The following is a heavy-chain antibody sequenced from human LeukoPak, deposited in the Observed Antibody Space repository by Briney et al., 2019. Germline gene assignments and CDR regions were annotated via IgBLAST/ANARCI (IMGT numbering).Heavy chain of an antibody. CDR1: GFMFSDYF. CDR2: ISSNSKYT. V-gene: IGHV3-11*06. Sequence: KPGGSLRLSCAASGFMFSDYFMSWIRQAPGKELEWISYISSNSKYTKYADSVKGRFTISRDNSKNTLYLQMNSLRDEDTAVYYCANENYYDSSGYIDYWGQGTLVTVSS. J-gene: IGHJ4*02. CDR3: ANENYYDSSGYIDY. D-gene: IGHD3-22*01.